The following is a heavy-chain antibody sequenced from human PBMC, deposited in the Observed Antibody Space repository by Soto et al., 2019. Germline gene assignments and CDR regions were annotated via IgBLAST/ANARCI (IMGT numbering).Heavy chain of an antibody. CDR3: ARSIVVVTAADY. V-gene: IGHV1-3*01. CDR2: INVGNGNT. Sequence: QVQLVQSGAEVKKPGASVKVSCKASGYTCTSYAMHWVRQAPGQRLEWMGWINVGNGNTKYSQKFQGRVTITRDTSASTAYMELSSLRSEDTAVYYCARSIVVVTAADYWGQGTLVTVSS. CDR1: GYTCTSYA. D-gene: IGHD2-21*02. J-gene: IGHJ4*02.